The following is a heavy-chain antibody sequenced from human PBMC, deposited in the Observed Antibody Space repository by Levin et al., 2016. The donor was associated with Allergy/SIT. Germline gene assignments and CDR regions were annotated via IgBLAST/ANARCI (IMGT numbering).Heavy chain of an antibody. CDR3: ASTRGATYWLTDY. D-gene: IGHD5-12*01. CDR2: INHSGST. J-gene: IGHJ4*02. Sequence: RQAPGKGLEWIGEINHSGSTNYNPSLKSRVTISVDTSKNQFSLKLSSVTAADTAVYYCASTRGATYWLTDYWGQGTLVTVSS. V-gene: IGHV4-34*01.